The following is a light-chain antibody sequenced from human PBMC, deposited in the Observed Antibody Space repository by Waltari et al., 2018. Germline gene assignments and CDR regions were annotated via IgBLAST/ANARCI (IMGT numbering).Light chain of an antibody. CDR1: QNVFHSSTNRNY. Sequence: DIVMTQSTDSLAVSLGERATINCKLSQNVFHSSTNRNYLAWDQHKPGQPPKVLIYWASTRQSGVPDRFSGSGSGTDFTLTISSLQAEDVAVYYCQQFLSAPLTFGGGTKVDIK. V-gene: IGKV4-1*01. CDR3: QQFLSAPLT. J-gene: IGKJ4*01. CDR2: WAS.